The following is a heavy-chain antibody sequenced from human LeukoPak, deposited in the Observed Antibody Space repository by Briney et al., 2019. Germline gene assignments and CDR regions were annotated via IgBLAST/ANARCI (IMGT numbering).Heavy chain of an antibody. D-gene: IGHD3-10*01. V-gene: IGHV3-7*01. J-gene: IGHJ4*02. CDR1: GFTFSSYW. CDR2: IKQDGSEK. CDR3: AREGYGLGIKLIDY. Sequence: GGSLRLSCAASGFTFSSYWMTWVRQAPGKGLEWVGNIKQDGSEKYYVDSVKGRFTISRDNAKNSLYLQMNSLRAEDTAVYYCAREGYGLGIKLIDYWGQGTLVTVSS.